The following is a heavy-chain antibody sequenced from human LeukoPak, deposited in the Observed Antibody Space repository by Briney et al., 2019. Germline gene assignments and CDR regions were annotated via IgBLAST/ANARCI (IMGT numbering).Heavy chain of an antibody. J-gene: IGHJ6*02. CDR1: GYSFNSSW. V-gene: IGHV5-51*01. CDR2: FYAGDSDT. Sequence: GESLKISWKSSGYSFNSSWIGWVRQMPGKGLEWMGTFYAGDSDTRYSPSFQGQVTMSADKSTSTAFLQWRSLKASDTAMYYCAKLGSNYFYYTMDVWGQGTAVTVSS. CDR3: AKLGSNYFYYTMDV. D-gene: IGHD3/OR15-3a*01.